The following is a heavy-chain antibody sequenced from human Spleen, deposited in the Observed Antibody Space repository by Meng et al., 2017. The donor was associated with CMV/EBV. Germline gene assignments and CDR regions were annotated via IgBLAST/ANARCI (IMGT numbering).Heavy chain of an antibody. CDR1: GFTFSRYV. CDR3: AKYSAVGERLYYFDY. CDR2: ISYDGSKK. V-gene: IGHV3-30*18. D-gene: IGHD2-21*01. Sequence: GESLKISCAASGFTFSRYVVHWVRQAPGKGLDWVATISYDGSKKNYADSVKGRFSISRDNAKNTLYLEMNSLRAEDTAVYFCAKYSAVGERLYYFDYWGQGTLVTVSS. J-gene: IGHJ4*02.